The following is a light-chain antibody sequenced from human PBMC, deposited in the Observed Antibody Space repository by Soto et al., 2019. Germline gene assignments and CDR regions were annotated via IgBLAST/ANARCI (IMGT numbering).Light chain of an antibody. J-gene: IGKJ2*02. V-gene: IGKV1-5*01. CDR3: QQYYRSCT. Sequence: DIQLTQSPSTLSASVGDRVTITCRASQSVTDWLARYQQKPGKAPKLLIYDASSLQSGVPSRFSGSGSGTEFSLTISSLQPDDFATYYCQQYYRSCTFGQGTKVEIK. CDR1: QSVTDW. CDR2: DAS.